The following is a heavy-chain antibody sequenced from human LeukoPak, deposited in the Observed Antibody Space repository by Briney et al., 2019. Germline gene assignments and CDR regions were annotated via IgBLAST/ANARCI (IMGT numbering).Heavy chain of an antibody. CDR3: AKDRIVATIFGGFDY. J-gene: IGHJ4*02. CDR2: IIPIFGTA. V-gene: IGHV1-69*01. Sequence: ASVKVSCKASGGTFRNYAISWVRQAPGQGLEWMGGIIPIFGTADYAQKFQGRVTITADESTSTAYMELNSLRAEDTAVYYCAKDRIVATIFGGFDYWGQGTLVTVSS. CDR1: GGTFRNYA. D-gene: IGHD5-12*01.